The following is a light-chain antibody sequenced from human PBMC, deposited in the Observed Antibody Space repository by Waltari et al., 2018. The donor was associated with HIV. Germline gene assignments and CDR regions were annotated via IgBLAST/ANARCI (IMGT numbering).Light chain of an antibody. Sequence: TQSPSASGAPGQRVTITCSAVTSNIASDSIYWYQQVPGTAPKLLIFRGDQRPSGVPDRFSGSKSGASSSLAISGLQSDDEADYYCAAWTDIMSGWLFGGGTKLTVL. J-gene: IGLJ3*02. V-gene: IGLV1-47*01. CDR2: RGD. CDR3: AAWTDIMSGWL. CDR1: TSNIASDS.